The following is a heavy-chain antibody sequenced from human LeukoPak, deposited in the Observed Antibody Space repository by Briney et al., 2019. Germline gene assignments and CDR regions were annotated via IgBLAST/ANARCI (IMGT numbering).Heavy chain of an antibody. Sequence: SVTVSCKASGGTFSSYAISWVRQAPGQGLEWMGGIIPIFGTANYAQKFQGRVTITADESTSTAYMELSSLRSEDTAVYYCAGRAVPAAIDYYYYGMDVWGQGTTVTVSS. J-gene: IGHJ6*02. V-gene: IGHV1-69*13. CDR3: AGRAVPAAIDYYYYGMDV. D-gene: IGHD2-2*02. CDR1: GGTFSSYA. CDR2: IIPIFGTA.